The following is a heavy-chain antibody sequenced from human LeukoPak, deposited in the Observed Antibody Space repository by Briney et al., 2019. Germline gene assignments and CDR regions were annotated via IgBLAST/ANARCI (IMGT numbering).Heavy chain of an antibody. CDR2: INHSGST. CDR1: GGSFSGYY. CDR3: ARELKGWLRKYFDY. V-gene: IGHV4-34*01. D-gene: IGHD5-12*01. Sequence: SETLSLTCAASGGSFSGYYWSWIRQPPGKGLEWIGEINHSGSTNYNPSLKSRVTISVDTSKNQFSLKLSSVTAADTAVYYCARELKGWLRKYFDYWGQGTLVPVSS. J-gene: IGHJ4*02.